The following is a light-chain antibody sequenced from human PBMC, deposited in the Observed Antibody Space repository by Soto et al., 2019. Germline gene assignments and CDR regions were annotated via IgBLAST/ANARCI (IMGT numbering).Light chain of an antibody. Sequence: QSALTQPASVSGSPGQSINISCTGTSSDVGGYNYVSWYQQHPGKAPTLMIYEVSNRPSGVSNRFSGSKSGTSATLGITGFQTGDEADYYCGSWDSSLSANVFGTGTKVTVL. J-gene: IGLJ1*01. V-gene: IGLV2-14*01. CDR1: SSDVGGYNY. CDR3: GSWDSSLSANV. CDR2: EVS.